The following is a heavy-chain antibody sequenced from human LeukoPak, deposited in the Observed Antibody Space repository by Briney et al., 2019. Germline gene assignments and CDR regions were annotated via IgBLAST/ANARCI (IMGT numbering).Heavy chain of an antibody. D-gene: IGHD2-2*01. J-gene: IGHJ4*02. V-gene: IGHV3-23*01. CDR2: ISGGSDIT. CDR3: AILDVVEYTSPIFDY. Sequence: PGGSLRLSCAASGFDFSRYAMSWVRQVPGKGLEWVSAISGGSDITHYADSVKGRFTLSRDTYKNTVFLQMNSLRAEDTAVYYCAILDVVEYTSPIFDYWGQGTLVTVSS. CDR1: GFDFSRYA.